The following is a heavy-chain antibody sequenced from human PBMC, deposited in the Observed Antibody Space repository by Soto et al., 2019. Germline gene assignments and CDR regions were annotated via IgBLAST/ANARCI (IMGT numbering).Heavy chain of an antibody. CDR1: GGSISSYY. D-gene: IGHD4-17*01. J-gene: IGHJ6*03. CDR2: IYYSGST. V-gene: IGHV4-59*08. CDR3: ARLRWGGDYYYYYYMDV. Sequence: SETLSLTCTVSGGSISSYYWSWIRQPPGKGLEWIGYIYYSGSTNYNPSLKSRVTISVDTSKNQFSLKLSSVTAADTAVYYCARLRWGGDYYYYYYMDVWGKGTTVTGSS.